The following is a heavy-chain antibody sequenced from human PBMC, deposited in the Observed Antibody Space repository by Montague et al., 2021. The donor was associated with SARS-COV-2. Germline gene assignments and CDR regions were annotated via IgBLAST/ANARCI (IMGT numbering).Heavy chain of an antibody. V-gene: IGHV4-34*01. D-gene: IGHD2-2*02. Sequence: SETLSLTCAVYGASYSTYSLPLIPSPPGTALDSVAVIHHGGSTNSNPSLKSRVTISDDTSKNQISLKLTSVAAADTAVYYCARLGDGVVPSPILGAGPYSYSSHMRVWGKGTMVSV. CDR3: ARLGDGVVPSPILGAGPYSYSSHMRV. CDR2: IHHGGST. CDR1: GASYSTYS. J-gene: IGHJ6*03.